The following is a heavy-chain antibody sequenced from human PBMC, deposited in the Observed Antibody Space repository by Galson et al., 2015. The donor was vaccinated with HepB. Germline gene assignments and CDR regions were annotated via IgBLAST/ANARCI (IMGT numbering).Heavy chain of an antibody. CDR1: GFTFSSYA. CDR3: ARDRWQWLDGMDY. J-gene: IGHJ4*02. D-gene: IGHD6-19*01. Sequence: SLRLSCAASGFTFSSYAMHWVRQAPGKGLEWVAVISYDGSNKYYADSVKGRFTISRDNSKNTLYLQMNSLRAEDTAVYYCARDRWQWLDGMDYWGQGTLVTVSS. CDR2: ISYDGSNK. V-gene: IGHV3-30*04.